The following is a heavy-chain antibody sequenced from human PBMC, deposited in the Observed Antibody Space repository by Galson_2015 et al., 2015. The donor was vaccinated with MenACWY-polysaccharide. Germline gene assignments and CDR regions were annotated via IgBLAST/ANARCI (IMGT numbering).Heavy chain of an antibody. CDR2: VNGDSGHT. V-gene: IGHV1-18*01. D-gene: IGHD2-21*01. Sequence: SVKVSCKASGYTFSNYGISWVRQAPGQGLEWMGWVNGDSGHTNYGHKVRGRVTITADASSSTAYMELRSLTSDDTAVYYCAREALPDRHIVIVPSAFFDLWGQGTLVTVSS. CDR1: GYTFSNYG. J-gene: IGHJ4*02. CDR3: AREALPDRHIVIVPSAFFDL.